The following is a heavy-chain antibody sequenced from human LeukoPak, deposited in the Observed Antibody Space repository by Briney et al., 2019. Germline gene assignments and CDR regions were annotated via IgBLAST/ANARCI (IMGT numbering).Heavy chain of an antibody. J-gene: IGHJ4*02. CDR3: ARVGLTTLRGQPFLDY. D-gene: IGHD3-10*01. Sequence: GGSLRLSCAESVFTFSSHGVHWGRQAPGKGLEWVAIIWYDGSNKYYADSVKGRFSISRDNSKNTVYLQMNSLRAEDTAVYYCARVGLTTLRGQPFLDYWGQGTLVTVSS. V-gene: IGHV3-33*01. CDR1: VFTFSSHG. CDR2: IWYDGSNK.